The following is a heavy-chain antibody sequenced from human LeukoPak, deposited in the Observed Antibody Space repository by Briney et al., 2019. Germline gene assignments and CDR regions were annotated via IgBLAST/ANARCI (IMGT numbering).Heavy chain of an antibody. Sequence: TGGSLRLSCAASGFTFSSYGMHWVRQAPGKGLEWVAFIRYDGSNKYYADSVKGRFTISRDNSKNTLYLQMNSLRAEDTAVYYCAKDSRSVYSTEVIYWGQGTLVTVSS. CDR1: GFTFSSYG. CDR3: AKDSRSVYSTEVIY. J-gene: IGHJ4*02. D-gene: IGHD4-23*01. CDR2: IRYDGSNK. V-gene: IGHV3-30*02.